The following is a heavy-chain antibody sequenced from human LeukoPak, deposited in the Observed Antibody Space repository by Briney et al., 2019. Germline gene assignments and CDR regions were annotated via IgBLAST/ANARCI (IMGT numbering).Heavy chain of an antibody. J-gene: IGHJ4*02. Sequence: PSETLSLTCTVSGGSISSSSYYWGWIRQPPGKGLEWIGSIYYSGSTYYNPSLKSRVTISVDTSKNQFSLKLSSVTAADTALYFCARYSGSYVYFDSWGQGTLVTVSS. D-gene: IGHD1-26*01. CDR1: GGSISSSSYY. CDR3: ARYSGSYVYFDS. V-gene: IGHV4-39*07. CDR2: IYYSGST.